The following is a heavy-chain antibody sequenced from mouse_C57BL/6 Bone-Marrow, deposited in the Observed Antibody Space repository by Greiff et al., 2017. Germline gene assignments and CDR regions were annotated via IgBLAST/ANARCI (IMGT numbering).Heavy chain of an antibody. CDR3: ARKNYGSREDWYFEV. CDR2: IYPGDGDT. D-gene: IGHD1-1*01. CDR1: GYAFSSYW. V-gene: IGHV1-80*01. Sequence: QVQLQQSGAELVKPGASVKISCKASGYAFSSYWMNWVKQRPGKGLEWIGQIYPGDGDTNYNGKFKGKATLTADKSSSTAYMQLSSLTSEDSAVYFCARKNYGSREDWYFEVWGTGTTVTVSS. J-gene: IGHJ1*03.